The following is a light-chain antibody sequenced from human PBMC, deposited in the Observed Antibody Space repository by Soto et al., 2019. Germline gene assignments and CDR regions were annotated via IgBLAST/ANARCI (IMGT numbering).Light chain of an antibody. J-gene: IGKJ1*01. CDR2: GVS. Sequence: EIVLTQSPGTLSLSPGERATLSCRASQSVSSSYLAWYQQKLGQAPRLLIYGVSNRGTGIPDRFSGSGSGTDFTLTISRLESEEFAVYYCQQYGTSPRTFGQGTKVEIK. CDR1: QSVSSSY. V-gene: IGKV3-20*01. CDR3: QQYGTSPRT.